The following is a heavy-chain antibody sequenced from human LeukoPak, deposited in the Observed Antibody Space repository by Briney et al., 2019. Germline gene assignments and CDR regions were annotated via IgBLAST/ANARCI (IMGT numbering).Heavy chain of an antibody. CDR1: GFTFSSYS. J-gene: IGHJ4*02. CDR2: ITSSGSTI. CDR3: ASTSSSWGAIDY. D-gene: IGHD6-13*01. V-gene: IGHV3-48*01. Sequence: PGGSLRLSCAASGFTFSSYSMNWVRQAPGKGLEWVSYITSSGSTIYYADSVKGRFTISRDNAKNSLYLQMNSLRAEDTALYYCASTSSSWGAIDYWGQGTLVTVSS.